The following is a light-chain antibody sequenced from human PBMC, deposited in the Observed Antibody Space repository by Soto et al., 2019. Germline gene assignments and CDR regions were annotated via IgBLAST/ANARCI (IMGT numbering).Light chain of an antibody. J-gene: IGKJ5*01. V-gene: IGKV3D-11*02. CDR1: QSVSSY. CDR3: QQRSNWLIT. Sequence: EIVMTQSPATLSVSPGERATLSCRASQSVSSYLAWYQQKPGQAPRLLIYDASNRATGIPARFSGSGPGTDFTLTISSLEPEDFAVYYCQQRSNWLITFGQGTRLAVK. CDR2: DAS.